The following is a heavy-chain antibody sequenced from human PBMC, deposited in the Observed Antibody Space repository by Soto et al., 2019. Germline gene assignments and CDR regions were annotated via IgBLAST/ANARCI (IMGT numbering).Heavy chain of an antibody. J-gene: IGHJ6*02. D-gene: IGHD7-27*01. CDR2: IYYRGNT. CDR3: ARRSKKTGDFDYYYGMDV. Sequence: PSETLSLTCSVFGGSMSPYYWSWIRQSPGKGLEWIANIYYRGNTNYNPSLESRVTISIDTSKNQFSLKLNSLTAADTAVYYCARRSKKTGDFDYYYGMDVWGQGTTVT. V-gene: IGHV4-59*08. CDR1: GGSMSPYY.